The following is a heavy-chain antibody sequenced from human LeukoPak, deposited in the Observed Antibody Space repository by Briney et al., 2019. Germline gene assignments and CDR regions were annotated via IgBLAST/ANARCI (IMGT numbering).Heavy chain of an antibody. V-gene: IGHV3-73*01. Sequence: TGGSLRLSCAASGFTFSGSAMHWVRQASGKGLEWVGRIRSKASSYATAYAASVKGRFTISRDDSKNTAYLQMNSLKTEDTAVYYCTRHDFSSGWTKADYWGQGTLVTVSS. CDR3: TRHDFSSGWTKADY. J-gene: IGHJ4*02. D-gene: IGHD6-19*01. CDR1: GFTFSGSA. CDR2: IRSKASSYAT.